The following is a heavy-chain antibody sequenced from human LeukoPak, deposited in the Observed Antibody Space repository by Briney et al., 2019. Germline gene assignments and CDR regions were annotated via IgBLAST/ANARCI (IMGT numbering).Heavy chain of an antibody. V-gene: IGHV4-30-4*08. Sequence: TPSETLSLTCTVSGGSISSGDYYWSWIRQPPGKGLEWIGYIYYSGSTYYNPSLKSRVTISVDTSKNQFSLKLSSVTAADTAVYYCARAPTMDGAGHYFDYWGQGTLVTVSS. CDR1: GGSISSGDYY. CDR3: ARAPTMDGAGHYFDY. J-gene: IGHJ4*02. D-gene: IGHD4/OR15-4a*01. CDR2: IYYSGST.